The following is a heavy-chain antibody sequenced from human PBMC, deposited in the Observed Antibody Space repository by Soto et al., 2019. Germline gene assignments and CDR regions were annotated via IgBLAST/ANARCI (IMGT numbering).Heavy chain of an antibody. J-gene: IGHJ6*02. CDR3: ARRGQTAIYYYYGMDV. Sequence: LKISCKGFGFSFTDYWFGWVRQMPGKGLEWMGLIYPGDSDTRYSSSFQGQVTISADKSISTIYLRWSSLKASDTAIYYCARRGQTAIYYYYGMDVWGQGTSVTVSS. CDR2: IYPGDSDT. V-gene: IGHV5-51*01. CDR1: GFSFTDYW.